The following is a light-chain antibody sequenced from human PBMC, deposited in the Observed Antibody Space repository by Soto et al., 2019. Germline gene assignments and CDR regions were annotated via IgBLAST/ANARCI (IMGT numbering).Light chain of an antibody. V-gene: IGLV3-21*01. CDR1: NIGSKS. J-gene: IGLJ3*02. CDR2: YDS. CDR3: QVWEVSSGHVV. Sequence: ELTQPPSVSVAPGKTACVACGGSNIGSKSVHWYQKRSGQAPVLVMYYDSDRASGIPERFSGSNSGNTATLTISRVEAGDEADYYCQVWEVSSGHVVFGGGTKLTVL.